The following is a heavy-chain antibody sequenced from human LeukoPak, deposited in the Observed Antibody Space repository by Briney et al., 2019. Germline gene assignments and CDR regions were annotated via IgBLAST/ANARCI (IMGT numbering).Heavy chain of an antibody. CDR2: ISGSGGST. D-gene: IGHD5-24*01. CDR1: GFTFSSYA. Sequence: PGGSLRLSCAASGFTFSSYAMSWVRQASGKGLEWVSAISGSGGSTYYADSVKGRFTISRDNSKNTLYLQMNSLRAEDTAVYYCAKDMGLQRYYFDYWGQGTLVTVSS. CDR3: AKDMGLQRYYFDY. V-gene: IGHV3-23*01. J-gene: IGHJ4*02.